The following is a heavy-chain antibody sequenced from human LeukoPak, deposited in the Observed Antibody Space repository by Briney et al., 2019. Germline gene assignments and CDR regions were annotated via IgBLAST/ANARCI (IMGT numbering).Heavy chain of an antibody. CDR1: GGSISSYY. J-gene: IGHJ4*02. CDR2: IYYSGST. D-gene: IGHD3-22*01. CDR3: ARADDSSGYYVGY. V-gene: IGHV4-59*01. Sequence: SETLSLTCTVSGGSISSYYWSWIRQPPGKGLEWIAYIYYSGSTNYNPSLKSRVTISVDTSKNQFSLKLSSVTAADTAVYYCARADDSSGYYVGYWGQGTLVTVSS.